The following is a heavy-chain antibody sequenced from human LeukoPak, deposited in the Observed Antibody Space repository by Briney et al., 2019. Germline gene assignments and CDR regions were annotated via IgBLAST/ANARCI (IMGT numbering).Heavy chain of an antibody. CDR2: IHYRGTT. D-gene: IGHD1-1*01. CDR3: ARDGYINDAFDI. J-gene: IGHJ3*02. V-gene: IGHV4-31*03. Sequence: SETLSLTRTVSGDSLTTDDSFWSWIRQFPWKGLEWFGYIHYRGTTNYNPSLKSRLSMSIDMSKDQFSLNLTSVTAADTAIYYCARDGYINDAFDIWGQGIVVTVSS. CDR1: GDSLTTDDSF.